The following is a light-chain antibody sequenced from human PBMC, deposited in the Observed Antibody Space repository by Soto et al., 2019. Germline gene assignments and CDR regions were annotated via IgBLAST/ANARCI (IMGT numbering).Light chain of an antibody. V-gene: IGKV2-30*02. J-gene: IGKJ1*01. Sequence: DVVLTQSPLSLPVTLGQPASISCRSSQSLIHSDGSTYLSWFQQRPGQSPRRLIHEVSDRDSGVPDRFRGSGSGTDFTPTISTVESEDVVVYYCLHGTPCPCTFGQAPKVDI. CDR3: LHGTPCPCT. CDR2: EVS. CDR1: QSLIHSDGSTY.